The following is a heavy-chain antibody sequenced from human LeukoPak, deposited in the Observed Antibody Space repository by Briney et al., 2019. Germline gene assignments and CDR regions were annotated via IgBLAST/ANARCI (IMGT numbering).Heavy chain of an antibody. CDR2: ISYDGSNK. CDR3: ARDLLFGGAIAPLDY. D-gene: IGHD3-16*02. V-gene: IGHV3-30-3*01. Sequence: GGSLRLSCAASGFTFSSYAMHWVRQAPGKGLEWVAVISYDGSNKYYADSVKGRFTISRDNSKNTLYLQMNSLRAEDTAEYHCARDLLFGGAIAPLDYWGQGTLVTVSS. J-gene: IGHJ4*02. CDR1: GFTFSSYA.